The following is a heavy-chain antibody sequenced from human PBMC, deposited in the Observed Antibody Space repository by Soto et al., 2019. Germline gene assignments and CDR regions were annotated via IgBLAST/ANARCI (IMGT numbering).Heavy chain of an antibody. CDR2: TYYRSKWYN. Sequence: SQTLSLTCAISGDSVPSNSAAWNWIRQSPSRGLEWLGRTYYRSKWYNDYAVSVKSRITINPDTSKNQFSLQLNSVTPEDTAVYYCARDSGPSCSSTSCYTYFAFGMDVWGQGTTVTVSS. V-gene: IGHV6-1*01. CDR1: GDSVPSNSAA. CDR3: ARDSGPSCSSTSCYTYFAFGMDV. J-gene: IGHJ6*02. D-gene: IGHD2-2*02.